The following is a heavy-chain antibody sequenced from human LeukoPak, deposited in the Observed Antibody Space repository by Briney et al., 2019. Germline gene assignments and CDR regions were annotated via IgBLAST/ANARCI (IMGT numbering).Heavy chain of an antibody. CDR2: ISGSGGST. Sequence: PGGSLRLSCAASGFTFSSYAMSWVRQAPGKGLEWVSAISGSGGSTYYADSVKGRFTISRDNSKNTLYLQMNCLRAEDTAVYYCAKDTDKWELRYFDYWGQGTLVTVSS. CDR1: GFTFSSYA. V-gene: IGHV3-23*01. CDR3: AKDTDKWELRYFDY. J-gene: IGHJ4*02. D-gene: IGHD1-26*01.